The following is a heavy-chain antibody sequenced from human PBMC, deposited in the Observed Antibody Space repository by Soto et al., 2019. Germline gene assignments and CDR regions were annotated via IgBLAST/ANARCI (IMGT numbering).Heavy chain of an antibody. V-gene: IGHV3-21*05. CDR1: GFTFDSYA. CDR2: IGPSSSET. Sequence: GSLRLSCVASGFTFDSYAMNWVRQAPGKGLEWISWIGPSSSETEYSDSVQGRFTISRDNAKNLLYLQMNRLKDEDTAVYYCARDHRWAFDYWGQGALVTVSS. D-gene: IGHD3-16*01. CDR3: ARDHRWAFDY. J-gene: IGHJ4*02.